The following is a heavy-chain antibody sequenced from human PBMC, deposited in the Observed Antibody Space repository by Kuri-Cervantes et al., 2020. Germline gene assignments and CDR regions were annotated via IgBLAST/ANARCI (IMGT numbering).Heavy chain of an antibody. D-gene: IGHD5-18*01. CDR2: IYYSGST. Sequence: SCAVYGGSFSSYYWSWIRQHPGKGLEWIGYIYYSGSTYYNPSLKSRVTISVDTSKNQFSLKLSSVTAADTAVYYCARVGYSYATYGMDVWGQGTTVTVSS. V-gene: IGHV4-31*02. CDR1: GGSFSSYY. CDR3: ARVGYSYATYGMDV. J-gene: IGHJ6*02.